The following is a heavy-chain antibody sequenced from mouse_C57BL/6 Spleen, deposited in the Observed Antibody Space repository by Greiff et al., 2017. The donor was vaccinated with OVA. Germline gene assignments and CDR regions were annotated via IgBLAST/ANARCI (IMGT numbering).Heavy chain of an antibody. CDR2: ISSGGSYT. CDR1: GFTFSSYG. V-gene: IGHV5-6*01. CDR3: ARLGGYGNYWYFDV. D-gene: IGHD2-10*02. Sequence: EVQGVESGGDLVKPGGSLKLSCAASGFTFSSYGMSWVRQTPDKRLEWVATISSGGSYTYYPDSVKGRFTISRDNAKNTLYLQMSSLKSEDTAMYYCARLGGYGNYWYFDVWGTGTTVTVSS. J-gene: IGHJ1*03.